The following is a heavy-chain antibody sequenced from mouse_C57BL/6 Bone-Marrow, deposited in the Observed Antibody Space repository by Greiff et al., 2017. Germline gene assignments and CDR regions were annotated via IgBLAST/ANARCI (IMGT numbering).Heavy chain of an antibody. CDR2: ISYDGSN. J-gene: IGHJ2*01. V-gene: IGHV3-6*01. CDR1: GYSITSGYY. CDR3: ARTYYGFYYFDY. D-gene: IGHD1-1*01. Sequence: VQLQESGPGLVKPSQSLSLTCSVTGYSITSGYYWNWIRQFPGNKLEWMGYISYDGSNNYNPSLKNRISITRDTSKNQFFLKLNSVTTEDTATYYCARTYYGFYYFDYWGQGTTLTVSS.